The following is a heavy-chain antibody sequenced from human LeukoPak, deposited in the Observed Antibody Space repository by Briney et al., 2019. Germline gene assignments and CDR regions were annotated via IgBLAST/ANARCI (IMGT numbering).Heavy chain of an antibody. J-gene: IGHJ2*01. CDR2: IYYSGNT. CDR1: GGSISSYY. CDR3: ARPSSSWYWYFDL. D-gene: IGHD6-13*01. Sequence: SETLSLTCTVSGGSISSYYWSWIRQPPGKGLEWRGYIYYSGNTNYNPSLKSRVTISVDTSKNQFSRKLSSVTAADTAVYYCARPSSSWYWYFDLWGRGTLVTVSS. V-gene: IGHV4-59*08.